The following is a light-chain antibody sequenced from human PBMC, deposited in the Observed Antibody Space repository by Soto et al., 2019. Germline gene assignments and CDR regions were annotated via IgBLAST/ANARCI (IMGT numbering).Light chain of an antibody. CDR2: DVS. Sequence: QSALTQPASVSGSPGQSITISCTGTISDVGSYNYVSWYQQYPGKALKLMIYDVSTRPSGVSDRFSGSKSGNTASLTISGLRAEDEADYYCGSYTTSSNYVFGTGTKLTVL. J-gene: IGLJ1*01. V-gene: IGLV2-14*03. CDR3: GSYTTSSNYV. CDR1: ISDVGSYNY.